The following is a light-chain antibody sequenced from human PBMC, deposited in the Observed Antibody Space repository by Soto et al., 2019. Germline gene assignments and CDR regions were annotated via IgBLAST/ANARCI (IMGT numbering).Light chain of an antibody. Sequence: EIVLIQSPATLSLSPGERATLSCRASQSVSSYLAWYQQKPGQAPRLLIYDASNRATGIPARFSGSGSGTDFTLTISSLEPEDFAVYYCQQRSNWPPTFGGGTKVEI. CDR2: DAS. CDR3: QQRSNWPPT. J-gene: IGKJ4*01. V-gene: IGKV3-11*01. CDR1: QSVSSY.